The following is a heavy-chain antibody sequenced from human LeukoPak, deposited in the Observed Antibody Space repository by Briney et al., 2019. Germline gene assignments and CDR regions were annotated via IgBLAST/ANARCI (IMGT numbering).Heavy chain of an antibody. CDR2: INGGGDAT. Sequence: GGSLRLSCATSGFTFNNNAMSWVRQAPGKGLEWVSAINGGGDATEYADSVKGRFTISRDNSKNTLYLQMNSLGADDTAVYYCARCTASCYANAFDVWGQGTLLTVSS. CDR3: ARCTASCYANAFDV. V-gene: IGHV3-23*01. CDR1: GFTFNNNA. J-gene: IGHJ3*01. D-gene: IGHD2-2*01.